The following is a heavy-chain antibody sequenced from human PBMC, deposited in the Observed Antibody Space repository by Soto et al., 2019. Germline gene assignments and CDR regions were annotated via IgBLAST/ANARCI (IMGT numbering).Heavy chain of an antibody. Sequence: SETLSLTCTVSGGSVSSGDYYWSWVRQPPGKGLEWIGYINYSGTTYYNPSLKSRVIISVDLSKNQFSLKLRSATAADTAVYYCAREHIVVVPTAMQGRFYYYGMDVSGQGTTVTVPS. J-gene: IGHJ6*02. D-gene: IGHD2-2*01. V-gene: IGHV4-30-4*01. CDR2: INYSGTT. CDR1: GGSVSSGDYY. CDR3: AREHIVVVPTAMQGRFYYYGMDV.